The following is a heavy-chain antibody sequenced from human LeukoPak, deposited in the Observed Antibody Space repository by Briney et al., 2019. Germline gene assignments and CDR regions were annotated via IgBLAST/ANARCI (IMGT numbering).Heavy chain of an antibody. CDR2: ISSSSSYI. D-gene: IGHD3-10*01. CDR1: GFTFSSYS. V-gene: IGHV3-21*01. CDR3: ARDYSGSGSYYNVFDY. J-gene: IGHJ4*02. Sequence: GGSLRLSCAASGFTFSSYSMNWVRQAPGKGLEWVSSISSSSSYIYYADSVKGRFTISRDSAKNSLYLQMNSLRAEDTAVYYCARDYSGSGSYYNVFDYWGQGTLVTVSS.